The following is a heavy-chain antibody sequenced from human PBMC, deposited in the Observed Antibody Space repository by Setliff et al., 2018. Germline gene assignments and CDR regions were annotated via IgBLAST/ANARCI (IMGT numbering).Heavy chain of an antibody. J-gene: IGHJ3*02. CDR1: GFTFSNAW. Sequence: GGSLRLSCAASGFTFSNAWMSWVRQAPGKGLEWVGRIKSKTDGGTTDYAAPVKGRFTISRDDSKNTLYLQMNSLKTEDTAVYYCTTVLRDGYNYGGVDAFDIWGQGTMVTVSS. V-gene: IGHV3-15*01. D-gene: IGHD5-12*01. CDR3: TTVLRDGYNYGGVDAFDI. CDR2: IKSKTDGGTT.